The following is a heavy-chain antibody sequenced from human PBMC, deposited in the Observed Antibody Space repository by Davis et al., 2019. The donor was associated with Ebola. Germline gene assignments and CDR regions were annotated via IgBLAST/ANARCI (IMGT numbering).Heavy chain of an antibody. V-gene: IGHV3-11*01. J-gene: IGHJ6*04. Sequence: GESLKISCAASGFTFSIYAMSWVRQGPGQGLEWVSAISSSGSTIYYADSVKGRFTISRDNAKNSLYLQMNSLRAEDTAVYYCARDREIAAAGPFGRYYYYGMDVWGKGTTVTVSS. D-gene: IGHD6-13*01. CDR2: ISSSGSTI. CDR3: ARDREIAAAGPFGRYYYYGMDV. CDR1: GFTFSIYA.